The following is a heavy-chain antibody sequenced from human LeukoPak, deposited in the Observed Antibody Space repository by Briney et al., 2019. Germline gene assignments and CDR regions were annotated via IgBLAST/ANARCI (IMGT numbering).Heavy chain of an antibody. V-gene: IGHV3-30-3*01. CDR3: ASEAGSGYYLGWLDP. J-gene: IGHJ5*02. CDR2: ISYDGSNK. CDR1: GFTFSSYA. D-gene: IGHD3-22*01. Sequence: GGSLRLSCAASGFTFSSYAMHWVRQAPGKGLEWVAVISYDGSNKYYADSVKGRFTISRDNSKNTLYLQMNSLRAEDTAVYYCASEAGSGYYLGWLDPWGQGTLVTVSS.